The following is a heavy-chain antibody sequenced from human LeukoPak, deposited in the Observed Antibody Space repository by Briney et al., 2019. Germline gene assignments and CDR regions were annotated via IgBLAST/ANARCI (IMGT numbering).Heavy chain of an antibody. CDR2: INHSGYT. D-gene: IGHD4-17*01. CDR3: TRMTTGHDY. J-gene: IGHJ4*02. V-gene: IGHV4-34*01. CDR1: GVSFDDYY. Sequence: PSETLSLTCAVSGVSFDDYYWAWVRQTPGKGLAWIGEINHSGYTNDSPSLKSRVTLSIDTSRKQFSLNLRSVTVADAGTYYCTRMTTGHDYWGQGTLVTVSS.